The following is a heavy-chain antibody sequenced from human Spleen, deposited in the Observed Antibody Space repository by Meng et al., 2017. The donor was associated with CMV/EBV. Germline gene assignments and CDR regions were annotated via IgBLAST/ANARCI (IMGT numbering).Heavy chain of an antibody. CDR1: GFTFSNFD. CDR3: AKSHVGVFGVVIIGIGSYYYGMDV. D-gene: IGHD3-3*01. J-gene: IGHJ6*02. CDR2: ITGSSAYM. Sequence: GESLKISCAASGFTFSNFDMHWVRQAPGKGLEWVSSITGSSAYMYYADSVKGRFTISRDNSKNTLYLQMNSLRAEDTAVYYCAKSHVGVFGVVIIGIGSYYYGMDVWGQGTTVTVSS. V-gene: IGHV3-21*01.